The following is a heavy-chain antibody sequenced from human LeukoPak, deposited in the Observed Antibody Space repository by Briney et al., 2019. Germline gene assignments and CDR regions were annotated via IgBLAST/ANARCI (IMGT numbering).Heavy chain of an antibody. Sequence: GGSLRLSCAASGFTFKNYWMNWVRQAPGKGLEWVANIKQDGSGKYYVDSVKGRFTISRDNAKNSLYLQMNSLRAEDTAVYYCARDPDIIVGANFDYWGQGTLVTVSS. V-gene: IGHV3-7*01. CDR3: ARDPDIIVGANFDY. CDR2: IKQDGSGK. J-gene: IGHJ4*02. CDR1: GFTFKNYW. D-gene: IGHD1-26*01.